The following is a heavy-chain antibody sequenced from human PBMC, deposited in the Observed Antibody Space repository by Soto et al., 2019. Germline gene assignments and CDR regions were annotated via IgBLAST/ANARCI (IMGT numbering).Heavy chain of an antibody. J-gene: IGHJ3*02. CDR3: ARGQIPAAFDI. V-gene: IGHV3-48*01. CDR2: ISSSSSTI. CDR1: GFTFSSYS. Sequence: GGSLRLSCAASGFTFSSYSMNWVRQAPGKGLEWVSYISSSSSTIYYADSVKGRFTISRDNAKNSLYLQMNSLRAEDTAVYYCARGQIPAAFDIWGQGTMVTVSS.